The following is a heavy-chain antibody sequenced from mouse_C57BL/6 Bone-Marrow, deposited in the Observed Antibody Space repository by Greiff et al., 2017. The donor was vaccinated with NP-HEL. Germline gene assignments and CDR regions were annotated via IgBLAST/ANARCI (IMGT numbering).Heavy chain of an antibody. J-gene: IGHJ4*01. CDR1: GFNIKDYY. D-gene: IGHD1-1*01. CDR2: IDPEDGDT. CDR3: TPNYYGSSPSYALDY. V-gene: IGHV14-1*01. Sequence: VQLKESGAELVRPGASVKLSCTASGFNIKDYYMHWVKQRPEQGLEWIGRIDPEDGDTEYAPKFQGKATMTADTSSNTAYLQLSSLTSEDTAVYYCTPNYYGSSPSYALDYWGQGTSVTVSS.